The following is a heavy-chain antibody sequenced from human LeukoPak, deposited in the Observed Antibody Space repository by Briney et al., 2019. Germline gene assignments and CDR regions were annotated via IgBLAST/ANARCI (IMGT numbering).Heavy chain of an antibody. CDR2: IRRSSSTI. CDR3: AELGITMIGGV. J-gene: IGHJ6*04. Sequence: GGSLRLSCAASGFTFSSYSMNWVRQAPGKGLEWVSYIRRSSSTIYYADSVKGRFTISTDNANNSLYLQMNSLRAEDTAVYYCAELGITMIGGVWGKGTTVTISS. D-gene: IGHD3-10*02. CDR1: GFTFSSYS. V-gene: IGHV3-48*01.